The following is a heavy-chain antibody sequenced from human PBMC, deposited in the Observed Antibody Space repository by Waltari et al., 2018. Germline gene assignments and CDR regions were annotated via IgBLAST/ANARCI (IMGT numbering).Heavy chain of an antibody. CDR3: VTGLTTVTAKDYFDH. V-gene: IGHV3-7*01. CDR1: GMTFSNCG. J-gene: IGHJ4*02. D-gene: IGHD4-17*01. CDR2: IKQDGSEK. Sequence: EVQLVESGGGAVQLGGCVSLSCAASGMTFSNCGRNWVRQAPGKGLEWVANIKQDGSEKNYVDSVEGRFSISRDNAQNSLYLQMNSLRAEDTAIYYCVTGLTTVTAKDYFDHWGQGALVTVS.